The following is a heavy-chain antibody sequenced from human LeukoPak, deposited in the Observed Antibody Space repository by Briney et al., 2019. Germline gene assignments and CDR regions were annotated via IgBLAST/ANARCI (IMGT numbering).Heavy chain of an antibody. CDR2: INHSGST. D-gene: IGHD6-19*01. J-gene: IGHJ4*02. V-gene: IGHV4-34*01. CDR3: ARGLGSGWTTDY. CDR1: RVSPSSYY. Sequence: PSETLSLTCAVYRVSPSSYYWSWIRQPPGKGLEWIGEINHSGSTNYNPSLKSRVTISVDTSKNQFSLKLSSVTAADTAVYYCARGLGSGWTTDYWGQGTLVTVSS.